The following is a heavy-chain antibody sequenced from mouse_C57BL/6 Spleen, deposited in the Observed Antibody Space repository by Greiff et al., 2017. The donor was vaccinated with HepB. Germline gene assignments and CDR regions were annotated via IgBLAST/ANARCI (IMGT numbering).Heavy chain of an antibody. V-gene: IGHV5-16*01. CDR2: INYDGSST. D-gene: IGHD2-4*01. Sequence: EVNVVESEGGLVQPGSSMKLSCTASGFTFSDYYMAWVRQVPEKGLEWVANINYDGSSTYYLDSLKSRFIISRDNAKNILYLQMSSLKSEDTATYYCARSYDYALDYWGQGTTLTVSS. CDR3: ARSYDYALDY. CDR1: GFTFSDYY. J-gene: IGHJ2*01.